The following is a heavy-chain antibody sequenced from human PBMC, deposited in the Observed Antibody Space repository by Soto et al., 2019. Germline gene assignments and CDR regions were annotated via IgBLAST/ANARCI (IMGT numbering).Heavy chain of an antibody. V-gene: IGHV1-2*02. Sequence: ASVKVSCKASGYTFTGYYMHWVRQAPGQGFEWMGWINPNSGGTNYAQKFQGRVTMTRDTSISTAYMELSRLRSDDTAVYYCARVRPRIPNGMDVWGQGTTVTVSS. CDR2: INPNSGGT. J-gene: IGHJ6*02. CDR3: ARVRPRIPNGMDV. CDR1: GYTFTGYY. D-gene: IGHD5-18*01.